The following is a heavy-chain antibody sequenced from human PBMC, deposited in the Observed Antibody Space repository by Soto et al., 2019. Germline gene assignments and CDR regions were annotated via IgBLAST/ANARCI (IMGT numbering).Heavy chain of an antibody. CDR3: ERDRLVPDGYDMDV. J-gene: IGHJ6*02. CDR2: MNPNSGNT. Sequence: ASVKVSCKASGYTFTSYDINWVRQATGQGLEWMGWMNPNSGNTGYAQKFQGRVTMTRNTSISTAYMELGSLRSEDTAVYYCERDRLVPDGYDMDVWGQGTTVNVSS. D-gene: IGHD3-16*02. V-gene: IGHV1-8*01. CDR1: GYTFTSYD.